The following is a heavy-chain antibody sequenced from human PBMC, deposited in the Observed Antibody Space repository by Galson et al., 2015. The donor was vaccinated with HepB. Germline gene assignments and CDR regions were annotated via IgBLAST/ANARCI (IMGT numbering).Heavy chain of an antibody. CDR3: VKEGSWFGGDWFDP. CDR2: INGRGSTR. V-gene: IGHV3-23*01. Sequence: SLRLSCTASGFAFSSHAMGWIRQAPGKGLEWVSGINGRGSTRSYSDAVKGRFSISRDNSKDTVFLQMDNLRAEDTAVYYCVKEGSWFGGDWFDPWGQGALVTVS. D-gene: IGHD3-16*01. J-gene: IGHJ5*02. CDR1: GFAFSSHA.